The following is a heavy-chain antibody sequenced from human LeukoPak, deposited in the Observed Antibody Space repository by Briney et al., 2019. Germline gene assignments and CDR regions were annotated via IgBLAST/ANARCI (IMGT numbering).Heavy chain of an antibody. CDR2: ISGSGGST. J-gene: IGHJ5*02. CDR1: GFTFNTYS. D-gene: IGHD3-3*01. CDR3: AKDTQPFWSGSKLNWFDP. V-gene: IGHV3-23*01. Sequence: PGGSLRLSCAASGFTFNTYSMNWVRQAPGKGLEWVSAISGSGGSTYYADSVKGRFTISRDNSKNTLYLQMNSLRAEDTAVYYCAKDTQPFWSGSKLNWFDPWGQGTLVTVSS.